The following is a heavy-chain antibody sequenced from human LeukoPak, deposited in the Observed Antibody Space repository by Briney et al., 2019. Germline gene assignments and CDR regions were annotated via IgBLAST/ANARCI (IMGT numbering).Heavy chain of an antibody. D-gene: IGHD2-2*01. CDR1: GVPFSSYW. J-gene: IGHJ4*02. Sequence: GGSLRLSCAASGVPFSSYWMHWVRHAPGKGLVWVSRINSDGSSTSYADSVKGRFTISRDNAKNTLYLQMNSLRAEDTAVYYCARRVVVPAAPYYFDYWGQGTLVTVSS. V-gene: IGHV3-74*01. CDR3: ARRVVVPAAPYYFDY. CDR2: INSDGSST.